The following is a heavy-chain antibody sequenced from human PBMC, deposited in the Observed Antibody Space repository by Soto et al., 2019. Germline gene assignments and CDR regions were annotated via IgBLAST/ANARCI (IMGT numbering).Heavy chain of an antibody. D-gene: IGHD4-17*01. J-gene: IGHJ6*02. CDR1: GFTFSSYA. Sequence: QVQLVESGGGVVQPGRSLRLSCAASGFTFSSYAMHWVRQAPGKGLEWVAVISYDGSNKYYADSVKGRFTISRVNSKNTLYLQMNSLRAEDTAVYYCARDDADLYGDRYYYGMDVWGQGTTVTVSS. V-gene: IGHV3-30-3*01. CDR3: ARDDADLYGDRYYYGMDV. CDR2: ISYDGSNK.